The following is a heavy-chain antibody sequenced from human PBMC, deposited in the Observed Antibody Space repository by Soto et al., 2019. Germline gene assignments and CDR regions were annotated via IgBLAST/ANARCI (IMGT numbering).Heavy chain of an antibody. Sequence: SETLSLTCTVSGGSTSSGDYYWSWIRQPPGKGLEWIGYIYYSGSTYYNPSLKSRATISVDTSKNQFSLKLSSVTAADTAVYYCARGNVVAIDYWGQGTPVTVSS. J-gene: IGHJ4*02. D-gene: IGHD2-21*01. V-gene: IGHV4-30-4*01. CDR3: ARGNVVAIDY. CDR1: GGSTSSGDYY. CDR2: IYYSGST.